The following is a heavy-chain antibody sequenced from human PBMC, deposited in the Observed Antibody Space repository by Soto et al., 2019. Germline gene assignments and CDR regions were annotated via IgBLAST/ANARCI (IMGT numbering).Heavy chain of an antibody. CDR3: ARGSGHNSYYMDV. Sequence: QVQLVESGGGVVQPGGSLRVSCAASGFIFSNYGMHWVRQAPGKGLEWVAVIWYDGSTENYGDSVKGRFTISRDNSKNTLYQQMNNLRAEDTAVYSCARGSGHNSYYMDVWGKGTTVTVSS. V-gene: IGHV3-33*01. J-gene: IGHJ6*03. CDR1: GFIFSNYG. CDR2: IWYDGSTE.